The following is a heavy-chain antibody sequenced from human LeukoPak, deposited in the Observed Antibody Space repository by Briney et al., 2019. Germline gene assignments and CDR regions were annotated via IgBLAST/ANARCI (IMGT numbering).Heavy chain of an antibody. J-gene: IGHJ4*02. D-gene: IGHD6-13*01. CDR2: INPSGGST. CDR1: GYTFTSYY. V-gene: IGHV1-46*01. Sequence: ASVKVSCKASGYTFTSYYMHWVRQAPGQGLEWMGIINPSGGSTSYAQEFQGRVTMTRDMSTSTVYMEVSSLRSEDTAVYYCARVNAFSIKYSSSRTFDYWGQGTLVTVSS. CDR3: ARVNAFSIKYSSSRTFDY.